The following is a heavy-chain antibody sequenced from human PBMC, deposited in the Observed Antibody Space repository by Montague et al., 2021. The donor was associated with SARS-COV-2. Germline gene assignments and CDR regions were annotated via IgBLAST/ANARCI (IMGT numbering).Heavy chain of an antibody. CDR2: IDTSGTT. Sequence: TLSLTCTASGGSISSGSYYWSWIRQPAGKGLEWIGRIDTSGTTEYSCSVESRGTISVDTSKNQFSLKLTSVTAADTAVYYCARAHSGSWAHLDNWGQGSLVTVSS. J-gene: IGHJ4*02. CDR1: GGSISSGSYY. V-gene: IGHV4-61*02. CDR3: ARAHSGSWAHLDN. D-gene: IGHD5-12*01.